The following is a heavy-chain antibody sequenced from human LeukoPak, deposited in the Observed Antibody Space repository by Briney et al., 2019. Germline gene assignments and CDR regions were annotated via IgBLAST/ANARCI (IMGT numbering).Heavy chain of an antibody. CDR2: IKQDGSEK. D-gene: IGHD3-3*01. CDR3: ARAARYDFWSAANWFDP. J-gene: IGHJ5*02. V-gene: IGHV3-7*01. Sequence: PGGSLRLSCAASGFTFSSYWMSWVRQAPGKGLEWVANIKQDGSEKYYVDSVKGRFTISRDNAKNSLYLQMNSLRAEDTAVYYCARAARYDFWSAANWFDPWGQGTLVTVSS. CDR1: GFTFSSYW.